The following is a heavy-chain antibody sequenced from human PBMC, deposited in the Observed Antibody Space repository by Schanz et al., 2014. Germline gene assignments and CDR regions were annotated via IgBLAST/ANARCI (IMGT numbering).Heavy chain of an antibody. CDR3: AKVDRTRYYAMDV. Sequence: QVQLVRSGAEVKKPGSSVKVSCKASGGTFSSSTLTWVRQAPGHGLEWMGRIIPILDKTNYAQKFQGRVTMTADKSTSTVYMEVSGLRSEDTAVYYCAKVDRTRYYAMDVWGQGTTVTVSS. CDR2: IIPILDKT. D-gene: IGHD3-9*01. V-gene: IGHV1-69*08. J-gene: IGHJ6*02. CDR1: GGTFSSST.